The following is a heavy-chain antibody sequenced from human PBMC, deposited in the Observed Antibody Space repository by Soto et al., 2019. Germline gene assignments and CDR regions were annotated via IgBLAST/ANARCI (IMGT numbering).Heavy chain of an antibody. J-gene: IGHJ4*02. CDR3: ARPPIPAAGTVVDY. Sequence: SETLSLTCAVSGGSISSSNWWSWVRQPPGKGLEWIGEIYHSGSTNYNPSLKSRVTISVDKSKNQFSLKLSSVTAADTAVYYCARPPIPAAGTVVDYWGQGTLVTVSS. CDR1: GGSISSSNW. CDR2: IYHSGST. D-gene: IGHD6-13*01. V-gene: IGHV4-4*02.